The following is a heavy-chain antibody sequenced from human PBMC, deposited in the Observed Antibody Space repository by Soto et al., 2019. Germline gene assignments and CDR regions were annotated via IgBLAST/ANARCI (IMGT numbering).Heavy chain of an antibody. V-gene: IGHV1-18*04. D-gene: IGHD5-12*01. Sequence: ASVKVSCKASGYTFTSYGISWVRQAPGQGLEWMGWISAYNGNTNYAQKLQGRVTMTTDTSTSTAYMELRSLRSDDTAVYYCARDKGATAHYYYYYGMDVWGQGTTVTVSS. CDR2: ISAYNGNT. CDR1: GYTFTSYG. J-gene: IGHJ6*02. CDR3: ARDKGATAHYYYYYGMDV.